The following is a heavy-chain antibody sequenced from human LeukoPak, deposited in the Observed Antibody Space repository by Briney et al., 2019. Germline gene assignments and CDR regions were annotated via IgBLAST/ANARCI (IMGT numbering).Heavy chain of an antibody. CDR1: GFTFSNNA. CDR3: AKDRSSRYDFWSGSFSHYYYYYMDV. V-gene: IGHV3-23*01. D-gene: IGHD3-3*01. CDR2: ISGGSA. J-gene: IGHJ6*03. Sequence: PGGSLRLSCAASGFTFSNNAMTWVRQAPGKGLEWVSAISGGSADYADSVKGRFSISIDNSKNTLYLQMNSLRAEDTAVYYCAKDRSSRYDFWSGSFSHYYYYYMDVWGKGTTVTVSS.